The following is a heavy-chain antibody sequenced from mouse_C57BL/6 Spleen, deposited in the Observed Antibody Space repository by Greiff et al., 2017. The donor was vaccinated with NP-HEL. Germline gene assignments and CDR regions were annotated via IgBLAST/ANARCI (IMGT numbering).Heavy chain of an antibody. V-gene: IGHV1-82*01. J-gene: IGHJ2*01. D-gene: IGHD2-1*01. CDR2: IYPGDGDT. Sequence: QVQLQQSGPELVKPGASVKISCKASGYAFSSSWMNWVKQRPGKGLEWIGLIYPGDGDTNYNGKFKGKATLTADKSSSTAYMQLSSLTSEDSAVYFCARGGNYGGNFDYWGQGTTLTVSS. CDR3: ARGGNYGGNFDY. CDR1: GYAFSSSW.